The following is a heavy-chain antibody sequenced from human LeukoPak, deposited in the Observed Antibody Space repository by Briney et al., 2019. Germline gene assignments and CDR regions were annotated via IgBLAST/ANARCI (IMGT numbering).Heavy chain of an antibody. D-gene: IGHD2-2*01. Sequence: SETLSLTCTVSGGSISSYYWSWIRQPPGKGLEWIGYIYYSGSTNYNPSLKSRVTISVDTSKNQFSLKLSSVTAADTAVYYCTHCSSTSCYWGSSSAFDIWGQGTMVTVSS. CDR1: GGSISSYY. CDR3: THCSSTSCYWGSSSAFDI. V-gene: IGHV4-59*01. CDR2: IYYSGST. J-gene: IGHJ3*02.